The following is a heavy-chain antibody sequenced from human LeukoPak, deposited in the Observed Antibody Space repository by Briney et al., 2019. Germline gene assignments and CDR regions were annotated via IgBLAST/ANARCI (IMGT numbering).Heavy chain of an antibody. D-gene: IGHD6-25*01. Sequence: ASVKVSCKVSGYTLIELPMYWVRQAPGKGLEWMGAFDPEDGETFYAQNFTGRFSMTEDTSTQTAYMELTSLRSEDTAVYFCAAGPDSSAAMDFWGQGTLVTVAS. CDR1: GYTLIELP. CDR3: AAGPDSSAAMDF. J-gene: IGHJ4*02. V-gene: IGHV1-24*01. CDR2: FDPEDGET.